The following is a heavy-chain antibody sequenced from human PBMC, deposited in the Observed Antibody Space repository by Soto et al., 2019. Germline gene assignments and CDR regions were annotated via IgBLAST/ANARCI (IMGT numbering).Heavy chain of an antibody. CDR2: VFYNDKDYSVST. Sequence: PSETLALTCSVSSASISSFYWSWIRQPPGKGLEWIGDVFYNDKDYSVSTSYNPSLKSRVTMSVDTSENQLSLKMTSVTAADTAVYYCARGWLWSGYFNWFDPWGKGTRVT. V-gene: IGHV4-59*01. D-gene: IGHD3-3*01. CDR1: SASISSFY. CDR3: ARGWLWSGYFNWFDP. J-gene: IGHJ5*02.